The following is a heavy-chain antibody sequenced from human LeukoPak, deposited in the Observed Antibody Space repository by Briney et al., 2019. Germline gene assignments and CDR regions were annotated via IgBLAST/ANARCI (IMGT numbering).Heavy chain of an antibody. CDR2: MNPNSGNT. Sequence: ASVKVSCKASGYTFTSYDINWVRQATGQGLEWMGWMNPNSGNTGYAQKFQGRVTMTRNTSISTAYMELSSLRSEDTAVYYRARVRGSSVRKGYSSSWYDYWGQGTLVTVSS. V-gene: IGHV1-8*01. J-gene: IGHJ4*02. D-gene: IGHD6-13*01. CDR3: ARVRGSSVRKGYSSSWYDY. CDR1: GYTFTSYD.